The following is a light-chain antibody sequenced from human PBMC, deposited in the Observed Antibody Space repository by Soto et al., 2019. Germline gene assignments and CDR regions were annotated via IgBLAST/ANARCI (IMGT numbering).Light chain of an antibody. CDR3: QQYGGSPLYT. J-gene: IGKJ2*01. V-gene: IGKV3-20*01. CDR1: QSVSSSD. Sequence: EIVLTQSPGTLSLSPGDRATLSCRASQSVSSSDLAWYQQKPGQAPRLLIYGASTRATGIPDRFSGSGSGADFTFTISRLGAEDFAVYYCQQYGGSPLYTFGQGTKLEIK. CDR2: GAS.